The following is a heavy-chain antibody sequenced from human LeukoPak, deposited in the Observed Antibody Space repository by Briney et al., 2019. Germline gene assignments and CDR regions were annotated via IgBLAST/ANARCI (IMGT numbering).Heavy chain of an antibody. CDR2: ISGSGGST. D-gene: IGHD3-3*01. CDR1: GFTFSTYD. CDR3: ANRWSNAIDI. Sequence: PGGSLRLSCAASGFTFSTYDMNWVRQAPGKGLEWVSVISGSGGSTNHADSVKGRFTISRDNSKNTLYLQMNSLRDGDTAVYYCANRWSNAIDIWGQGTMVTVSS. J-gene: IGHJ3*02. V-gene: IGHV3-23*01.